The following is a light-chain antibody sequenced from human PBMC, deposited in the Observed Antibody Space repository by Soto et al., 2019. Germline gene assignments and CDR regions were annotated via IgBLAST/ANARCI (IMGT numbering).Light chain of an antibody. V-gene: IGLV2-14*01. J-gene: IGLJ2*01. CDR2: NVR. CDR3: SSYTSSSTVV. CDR1: SSDVGGYDY. Sequence: QSVLTQPASVSGSPGQSITISCTGTSSDVGGYDYVSWYQQHPGKAPKLMIYNVRNRPSGVSNRFPGSKAGNTASLPISGLQAEDEAAYYCSSYTSSSTVVFGGGTKLTVL.